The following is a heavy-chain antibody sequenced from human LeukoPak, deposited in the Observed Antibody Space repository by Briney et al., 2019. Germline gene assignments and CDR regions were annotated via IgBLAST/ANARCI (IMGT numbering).Heavy chain of an antibody. V-gene: IGHV3-23*01. CDR2: ISGSGGST. D-gene: IGHD6-19*01. J-gene: IGHJ6*03. CDR3: ARVAVTDTKSANYYYCCMDV. CDR1: GFTFSSHA. Sequence: GGSLRLSCAASGFTFSSHAMNWVRQAPGKGLQWVSAISGSGGSTYYADSVKGRFTISRDNSKNTLYLQMNSLRAEDTAVYYCARVAVTDTKSANYYYCCMDVWGKGTTVTVSS.